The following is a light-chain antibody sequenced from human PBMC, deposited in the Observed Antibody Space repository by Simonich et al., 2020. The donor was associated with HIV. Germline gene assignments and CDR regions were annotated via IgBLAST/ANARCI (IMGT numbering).Light chain of an antibody. V-gene: IGKV1-39*01. CDR2: AAS. CDR3: QQSYSTQIT. J-gene: IGKJ5*01. CDR1: QRISSY. Sequence: DIQMTQSPSSLSASVGDRVTITCRASQRISSYLNWYQQKPGKAPKLLIYAASSLQSGVPSRFSGSGSGTAFTLTISSLQPEDFATYYCQQSYSTQITFGQGTRLEIK.